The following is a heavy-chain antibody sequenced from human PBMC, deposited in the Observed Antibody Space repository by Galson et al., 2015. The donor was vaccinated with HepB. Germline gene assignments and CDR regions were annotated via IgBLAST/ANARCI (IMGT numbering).Heavy chain of an antibody. V-gene: IGHV1-18*04. CDR1: GYTFTSYG. Sequence: SVKVSCKASGYTFTSYGISWVRQAPGQGLEWMGWISAYNGNTNYAQKLQGRVTMTTDTSTSTAYMELRSLRSDDTAVYCCARGGYYDSSGYYYVDGFNYYYGMDVWGQGTTVTVSS. J-gene: IGHJ6*02. CDR3: ARGGYYDSSGYYYVDGFNYYYGMDV. CDR2: ISAYNGNT. D-gene: IGHD3-22*01.